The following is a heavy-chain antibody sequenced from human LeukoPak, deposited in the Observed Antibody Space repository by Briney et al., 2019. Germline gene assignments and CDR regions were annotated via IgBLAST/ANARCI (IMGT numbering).Heavy chain of an antibody. J-gene: IGHJ4*02. V-gene: IGHV3-66*01. D-gene: IGHD6-19*01. Sequence: PGGSLRLSCAASGFTVSSNYMSWVRQAPRKGLEWVSVIYSGGSTYYADSVKGRFTISRDNSKNTLYLQMNSLRAEDTAVYYCARDSNSGWYHGVWGQGTLVTVSS. CDR2: IYSGGST. CDR3: ARDSNSGWYHGV. CDR1: GFTVSSNY.